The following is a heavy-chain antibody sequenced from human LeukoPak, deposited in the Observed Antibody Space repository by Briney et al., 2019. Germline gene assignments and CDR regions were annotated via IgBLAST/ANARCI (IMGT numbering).Heavy chain of an antibody. CDR2: ISYDGSNK. CDR1: GITFSSYG. Sequence: GGCLRLSCAASGITFSSYGMHWVRQAPGKGLEWVAVISYDGSNKYYADSVKGRSTISRDNSKNTLYLQTNSLRGEDTAVYYCAKGSSCYSSSWNALGLRRTKDAFDIWGQGTMVTVSS. CDR3: AKGSSCYSSSWNALGLRRTKDAFDI. J-gene: IGHJ3*02. V-gene: IGHV3-30*18. D-gene: IGHD6-13*01.